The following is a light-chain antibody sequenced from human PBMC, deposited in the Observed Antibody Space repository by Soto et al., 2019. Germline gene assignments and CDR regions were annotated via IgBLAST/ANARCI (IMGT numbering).Light chain of an antibody. J-gene: IGLJ1*01. Sequence: QLVLTQPPSVSGAPGQRVTISCTGTSSNVGAGYDVHWYQQVPGTAPKLLIYAHSKRPSGVPDRLSGSKSGTSGSLAITGLQAEDEADYYCQSYDSSLGGYVFGTGTKLTVL. V-gene: IGLV1-40*01. CDR3: QSYDSSLGGYV. CDR2: AHS. CDR1: SSNVGAGYD.